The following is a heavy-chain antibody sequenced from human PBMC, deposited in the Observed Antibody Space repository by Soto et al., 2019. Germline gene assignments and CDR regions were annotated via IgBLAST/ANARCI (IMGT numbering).Heavy chain of an antibody. D-gene: IGHD1-20*01. V-gene: IGHV3-23*01. CDR1: GFTFNIYA. CDR2: TGATGRTT. J-gene: IGHJ4*02. CDR3: ATVHNTSRSFDY. Sequence: WGSLRLSCAASGFTFNIYAMTWVRQAPGKGLEWVSTTGATGRTTYYSDSVKGRFTVSRDNSKNTLDLQMSNLRAEDTAVYYCATVHNTSRSFDYWGQGTLVTVS.